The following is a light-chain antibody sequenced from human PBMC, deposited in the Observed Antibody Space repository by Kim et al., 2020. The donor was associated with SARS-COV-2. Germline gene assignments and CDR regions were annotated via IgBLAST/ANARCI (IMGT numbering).Light chain of an antibody. Sequence: VSPGERATFACRASESVMRNVAWYQQKPGQAPRLLIYGGSTRATGIPAKFSGSGWGTEFTLTISSLQSDDSAVYYCQQYSNWPPYSFGQGTKLEI. J-gene: IGKJ2*03. CDR3: QQYSNWPPYS. CDR2: GGS. CDR1: ESVMRN. V-gene: IGKV3D-15*01.